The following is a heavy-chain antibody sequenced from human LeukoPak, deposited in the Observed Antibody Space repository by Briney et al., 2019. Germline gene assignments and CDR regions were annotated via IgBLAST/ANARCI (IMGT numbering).Heavy chain of an antibody. CDR2: IHYSGST. J-gene: IGHJ5*02. CDR3: ARVPLLRRFDP. Sequence: SETLSLTCTVSGGSITTSTYFWGWIRQPPGKGLERIGTIHYSGSTYYDPSLKSRVAISIDTSKNQFSLKLSSVTAADTAVYYCARVPLLRRFDPWAREPWSSSPQ. CDR1: GGSITTSTYF. V-gene: IGHV4-39*07.